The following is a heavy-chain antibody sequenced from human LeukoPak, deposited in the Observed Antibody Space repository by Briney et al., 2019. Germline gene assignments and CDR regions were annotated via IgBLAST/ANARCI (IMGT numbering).Heavy chain of an antibody. Sequence: GGSLRLSCAASGFTLSTYTMNWVRQAPGKGLEWVSSISSSGTYIYYADSVRGRFTVSRDSAKNSLFLQMKSLRVEDTAVYYCARQRIYDGYCYGYYDYWGQGTLVTVSS. CDR3: ARQRIYDGYCYGYYDY. CDR1: GFTLSTYT. V-gene: IGHV3-21*01. CDR2: ISSSGTYI. J-gene: IGHJ4*02. D-gene: IGHD5-18*01.